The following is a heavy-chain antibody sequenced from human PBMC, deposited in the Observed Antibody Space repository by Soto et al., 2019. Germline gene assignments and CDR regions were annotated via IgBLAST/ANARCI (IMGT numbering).Heavy chain of an antibody. CDR3: ARDSSYSGSYAAGGAFDI. CDR2: IIPIFGTA. D-gene: IGHD1-26*01. Sequence: SVKVSCQASGGTFSSYAISWVRQAPGQGLEWMGGIIPIFGTANYAQKFQGRVTITADESTSTAYMELSSLRSEDTAVYYCARDSSYSGSYAAGGAFDIWGQGTMVTVSS. CDR1: GGTFSSYA. J-gene: IGHJ3*02. V-gene: IGHV1-69*13.